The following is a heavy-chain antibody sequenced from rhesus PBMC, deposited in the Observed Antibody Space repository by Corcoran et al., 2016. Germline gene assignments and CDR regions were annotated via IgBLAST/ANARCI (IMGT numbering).Heavy chain of an antibody. V-gene: IGHV4S7*01. Sequence: QVQLQESGPGLVKPSETLSLTCAVSGGSISSGSGWSWIHQPPGKGLDWIGYIYGSSGNTYFNPSLKRRVTISKYTSKNHFSLKLSSVTAADTAVYYCARNKDSNYEGRSPLYYFDYWGQGVLVTVSS. CDR3: ARNKDSNYEGRSPLYYFDY. CDR1: GGSISSGSG. J-gene: IGHJ4*01. CDR2: IYGSSGNT. D-gene: IGHD4-23*01.